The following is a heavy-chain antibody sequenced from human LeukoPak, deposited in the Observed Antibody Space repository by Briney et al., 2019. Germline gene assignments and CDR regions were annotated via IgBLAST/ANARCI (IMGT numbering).Heavy chain of an antibody. V-gene: IGHV4-59*01. J-gene: IGHJ4*02. CDR2: ISYSGNT. Sequence: SETLSLTCFVSGASISTYSWSWIRQPPGKGLKWIGYISYSGNTDYSPSLKSRVTISVDTSKNQISLKLSSVTAADTAVYYCARVSTMARGSVWPEYYFDYWGQGTLVTVSS. D-gene: IGHD3-10*01. CDR3: ARVSTMARGSVWPEYYFDY. CDR1: GASISTYS.